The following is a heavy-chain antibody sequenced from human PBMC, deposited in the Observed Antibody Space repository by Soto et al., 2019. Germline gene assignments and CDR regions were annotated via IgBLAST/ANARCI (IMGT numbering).Heavy chain of an antibody. J-gene: IGHJ3*01. CDR2: VYHSGST. CDR3: ARPVGVEQQLVHDAFDL. CDR1: GGSISSSIYY. V-gene: IGHV4-39*01. Sequence: TSETMSLTCTVSGGSISSSIYYWGWIRQPPGKGLQWVGSVYHSGSTYYNPSLRSRVTISVDTSKNQFSLRLSSMTAADTAVYYCARPVGVEQQLVHDAFDLWGQGTMVTVS. D-gene: IGHD6-13*01.